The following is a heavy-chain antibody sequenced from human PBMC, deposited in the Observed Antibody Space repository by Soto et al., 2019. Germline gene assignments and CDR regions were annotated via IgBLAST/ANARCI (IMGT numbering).Heavy chain of an antibody. CDR3: ARAGSSGWYETDYYCYGMDV. V-gene: IGHV6-1*01. CDR2: TYYRSKWYN. CDR1: VDSVSSNSAA. D-gene: IGHD6-19*01. J-gene: IGHJ6*02. Sequence: PAQTLSLTCAISVDSVSSNSAAWNWIRQSPSRGLEWLGRTYYRSKWYNDYAVSVKSRITINPDTSKNQFSLQLNSVTPEDTAVYYCARAGSSGWYETDYYCYGMDVWGQGPSVTVSS.